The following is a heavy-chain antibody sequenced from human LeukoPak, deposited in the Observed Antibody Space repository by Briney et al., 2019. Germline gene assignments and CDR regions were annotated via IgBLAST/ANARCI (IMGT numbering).Heavy chain of an antibody. CDR2: IWYDGSNK. D-gene: IGHD2-2*01. CDR1: GFTFSSYG. V-gene: IGHV3-33*01. CDR3: ARDPADCSSTSCSAEYYFDY. J-gene: IGHJ4*02. Sequence: PGRSLRLSCAASGFTFSSYGMHWVRQAPGKGLEGVAVIWYDGSNKYYADSVEGRFTISRDNFKNTLYLQMNSLRAEDTAVYYCARDPADCSSTSCSAEYYFDYWGQGTLVTVSS.